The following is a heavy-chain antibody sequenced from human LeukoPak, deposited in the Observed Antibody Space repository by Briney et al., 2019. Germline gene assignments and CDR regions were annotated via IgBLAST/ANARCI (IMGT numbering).Heavy chain of an antibody. J-gene: IGHJ4*02. CDR3: ARLSIAAAGIATWDY. D-gene: IGHD6-13*01. Sequence: SETLTLTCTVSGGSISSSSYYWGWIRQPPGKGLEWIGSIYYSGSTYYNPSLKSRVTISVDTSKNQFSLKLSSVTAADTAVYYCARLSIAAAGIATWDYWGQGTLVTVSS. CDR2: IYYSGST. V-gene: IGHV4-39*07. CDR1: GGSISSSSYY.